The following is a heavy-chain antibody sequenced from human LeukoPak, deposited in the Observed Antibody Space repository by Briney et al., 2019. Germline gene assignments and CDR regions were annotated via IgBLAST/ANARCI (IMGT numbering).Heavy chain of an antibody. CDR3: AYYIRNVHYCKDV. D-gene: IGHD1-1*01. CDR1: GGSFDKKY. CDR2: IYTSGST. V-gene: IGHV4-4*09. Sequence: SETLSHTFSVSGGSFDKKYWSWIRQPAGKGLEGIGYIYTSGSTNFNPSLRSRVAMSIDTSKNQISLKVYSVTAADTAVYYCAYYIRNVHYCKDVWVKGTAAIVSS. J-gene: IGHJ6*03.